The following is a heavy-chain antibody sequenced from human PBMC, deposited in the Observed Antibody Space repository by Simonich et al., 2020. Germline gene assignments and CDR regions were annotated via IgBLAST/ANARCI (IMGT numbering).Heavy chain of an antibody. CDR3: ARYYGDLPFDY. Sequence: QVQLVQSGAEVKKPGASVKVSCKASGYTFTGYYMHWVRQAPGQGLEWMGWINPNSGGTNDAQKVQGRVTMTSDTSISTAYMELSRLRSDDTAVYYCARYYGDLPFDYWGQGTLVTVSS. V-gene: IGHV1-2*02. D-gene: IGHD3-3*01. J-gene: IGHJ4*02. CDR2: INPNSGGT. CDR1: GYTFTGYY.